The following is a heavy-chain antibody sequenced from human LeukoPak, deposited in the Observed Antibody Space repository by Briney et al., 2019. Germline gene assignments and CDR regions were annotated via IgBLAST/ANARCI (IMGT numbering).Heavy chain of an antibody. V-gene: IGHV4-39*01. J-gene: IGHJ3*02. CDR2: IYYSGTT. D-gene: IGHD1/OR15-1a*01. CDR1: GGSFSSSDYY. Sequence: SETLSLTCTVSGGSFSSSDYYWGWIRQPPGKGLEWIGSIYYSGTTYYNPSLKSRVTISVDTSKKQFSLKLRSVTAADTAVYYCARHEWGVTNAFDIWGQGTMVTVSS. CDR3: ARHEWGVTNAFDI.